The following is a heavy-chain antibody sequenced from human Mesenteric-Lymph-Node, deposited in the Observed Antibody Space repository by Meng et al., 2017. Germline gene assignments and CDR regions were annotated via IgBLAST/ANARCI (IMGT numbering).Heavy chain of an antibody. CDR3: ARDQSSYYGSGSYRAAPSFDY. CDR1: GGSISSSSYY. J-gene: IGHJ4*02. CDR2: IYYSGST. D-gene: IGHD3-10*01. Sequence: ESLKISCTVSGGSISSSSYYWGWIRQPPGKGLEWIGSIYYSGSTYYNPSLKSRVTISVDTSKNQFSLKLSSVTAADTAVYYCARDQSSYYGSGSYRAAPSFDYWGQGTLVTVSS. V-gene: IGHV4-39*07.